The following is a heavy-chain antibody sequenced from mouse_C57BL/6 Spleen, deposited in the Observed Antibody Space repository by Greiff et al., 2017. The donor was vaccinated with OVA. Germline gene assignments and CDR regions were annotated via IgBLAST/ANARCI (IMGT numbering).Heavy chain of an antibody. CDR2: INPNNGGT. V-gene: IGHV1-22*01. J-gene: IGHJ2*01. CDR1: GYTFTDYN. Sequence: EVQVVESGPELVKPGASVKMSCKASGYTFTDYNMHWVKQSHGKSLEWIGYINPNNGGTSYNQKFKGKATLTVNKSSSTAYMELRSLTSEDSAVYYCARRGTGFYFDYWGQGTTLTVSS. D-gene: IGHD4-1*01. CDR3: ARRGTGFYFDY.